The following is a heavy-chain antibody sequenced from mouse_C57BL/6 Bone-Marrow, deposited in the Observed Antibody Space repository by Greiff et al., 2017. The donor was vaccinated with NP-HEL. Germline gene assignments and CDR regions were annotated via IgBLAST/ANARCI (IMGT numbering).Heavy chain of an antibody. CDR3: ARGREKLFDY. J-gene: IGHJ2*01. D-gene: IGHD3-1*01. V-gene: IGHV1-82*01. CDR2: LYPGDGDP. CDR1: GYAFSSSW. Sequence: QVQLQQSGPELVKPGASVKISCKASGYAFSSSWMNWVKQRPGKGLEWIGRLYPGDGDPNYNGKFKGKATLTADKSSRTAYMQLSSLTSEDSAVYFCARGREKLFDYWGQGTTPTVSS.